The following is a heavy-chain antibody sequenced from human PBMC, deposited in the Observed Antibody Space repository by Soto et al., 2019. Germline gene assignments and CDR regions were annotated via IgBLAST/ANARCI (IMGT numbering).Heavy chain of an antibody. CDR1: GGSFSGYY. CDR2: INHSGST. D-gene: IGHD3-22*01. V-gene: IGHV4-34*01. Sequence: SETLSLTCAVYGGSFSGYYWSWIRQPPGKGLEWIGEINHSGSTNYNPSLKSRVTISVDTSKNQFSLKLSSVTAADTAVYYCARRLNAYYSDSSGKNWFDPWGQGTLVTVSS. CDR3: ARRLNAYYSDSSGKNWFDP. J-gene: IGHJ5*02.